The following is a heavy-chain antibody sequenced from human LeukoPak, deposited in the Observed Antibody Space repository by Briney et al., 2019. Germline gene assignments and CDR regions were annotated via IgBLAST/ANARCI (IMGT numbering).Heavy chain of an antibody. CDR1: GGSISSSSYY. D-gene: IGHD3-22*01. Sequence: PSETLSLTCTVSGGSISSSSYYWGWIRQPPGKGLEWIGSIYYSGSTNYNPSLKSRVTISVDTSKNQFSLKLSSVTAADTAVYFCARGPYSYDSSGAFDIWGQGTMVTVSS. CDR2: IYYSGST. CDR3: ARGPYSYDSSGAFDI. V-gene: IGHV4-39*07. J-gene: IGHJ3*02.